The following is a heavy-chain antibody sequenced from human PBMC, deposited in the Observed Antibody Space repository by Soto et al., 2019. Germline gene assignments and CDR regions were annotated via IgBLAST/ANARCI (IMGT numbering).Heavy chain of an antibody. V-gene: IGHV3-23*01. J-gene: IGHJ6*02. CDR2: ISGSGGST. CDR3: AKDSHCSGGSCYTYYYYGMDV. CDR1: GFTFSSYA. D-gene: IGHD2-15*01. Sequence: GGSLRLSCAASGFTFSSYAMSWVRQAPGKGLEWVSAISGSGGSTYYADSVKGRFTISRDNSKNTLYLQMNSLRAEDTAVYYCAKDSHCSGGSCYTYYYYGMDVWGQGTTVTVSS.